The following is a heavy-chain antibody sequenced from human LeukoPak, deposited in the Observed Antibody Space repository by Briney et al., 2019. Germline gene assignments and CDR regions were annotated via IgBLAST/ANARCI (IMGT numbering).Heavy chain of an antibody. CDR1: GFTFSSYW. CDR2: INSDGSST. V-gene: IGHV3-74*01. J-gene: IGHJ4*02. D-gene: IGHD5-12*01. CDR3: ARSSASGNFDY. Sequence: PGGSLRLSCAASGFTFSSYWMHWVRQAPGKGLVCVSRINSDGSSTSYADSVKGRFTISRDNAKNPLYLQMNSLRAEDTAVYYCARSSASGNFDYWGQGTLVTVSS.